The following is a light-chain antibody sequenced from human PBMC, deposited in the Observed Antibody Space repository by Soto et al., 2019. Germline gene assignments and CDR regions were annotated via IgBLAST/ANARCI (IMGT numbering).Light chain of an antibody. CDR3: QAWDSSTGPFVV. CDR2: QDI. Sequence: SYELTQPPSVSVSPGQTASITCSGDTLGNKYVSWYQQKPGQSPILVISQDIKRPSGIPERFSGSNSGNTATLTISGTQAMYEASYYCQAWDSSTGPFVVFGGGTKLTVL. CDR1: TLGNKY. J-gene: IGLJ2*01. V-gene: IGLV3-1*01.